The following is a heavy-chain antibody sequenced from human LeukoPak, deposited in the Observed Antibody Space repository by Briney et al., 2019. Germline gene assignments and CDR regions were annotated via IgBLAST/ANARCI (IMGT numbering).Heavy chain of an antibody. D-gene: IGHD3-3*01. V-gene: IGHV3-11*01. CDR1: GFTFSDYY. CDR3: AKMGYDFWSDY. Sequence: GGSLRLSCAASGFTFSDYYMSWIRQAPGKGLEWVSYISSSGSTIYYADSVKGRFTISRDNSKNTLYLQMNSLRAEDTAVYYCAKMGYDFWSDYWGQGTLVTVSS. CDR2: ISSSGSTI. J-gene: IGHJ4*02.